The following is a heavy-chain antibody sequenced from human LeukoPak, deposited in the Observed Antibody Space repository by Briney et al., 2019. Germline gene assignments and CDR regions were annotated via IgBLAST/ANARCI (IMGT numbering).Heavy chain of an antibody. CDR1: GYTFTSYY. V-gene: IGHV1-46*01. CDR3: ARDLAQGFGELLTADV. D-gene: IGHD3-10*01. Sequence: ASVMVSCKASGYTFTSYYMHWVRQAPGQGLEWMGVINPSGGSTSYAQKFQGRVTMTRDTFTSSVYMELSSLRSEGTAVYYCARDLAQGFGELLTADVWGQGTTVTVSS. J-gene: IGHJ6*02. CDR2: INPSGGST.